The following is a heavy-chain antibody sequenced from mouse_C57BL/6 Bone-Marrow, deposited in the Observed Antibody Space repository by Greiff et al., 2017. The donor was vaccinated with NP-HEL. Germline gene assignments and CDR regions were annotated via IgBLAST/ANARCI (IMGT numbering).Heavy chain of an antibody. V-gene: IGHV1-59*01. J-gene: IGHJ2*01. D-gene: IGHD2-10*01. CDR3: ARGAYPDY. CDR2: IDPSASYT. Sequence: QVQLQQPGAELVRPGTSVKLSCKASGYTFTSYWMHWVQQRPGQGLEWIGVIDPSASYTNYNQKFKGKATLTVDTSSSTSYMQLSSLTSEDSAVYYCARGAYPDYWGQGTTLTVSS. CDR1: GYTFTSYW.